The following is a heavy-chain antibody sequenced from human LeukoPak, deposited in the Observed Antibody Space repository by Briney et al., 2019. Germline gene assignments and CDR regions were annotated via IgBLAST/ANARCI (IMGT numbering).Heavy chain of an antibody. CDR1: GDRLSRNRAS. CDR3: ARALPRYFDY. V-gene: IGHV6-1*01. J-gene: IGHJ4*02. CDR2: TYYRSKWYN. D-gene: IGHD2-21*02. Sequence: SQTLSLTCAISGDRLSRNRASWNWIRQSPSRGLEWLGRTYYRSKWYNEYAPSVKGRIAFNADRSKNQFSLQLDAVTPEDTAVYYCARALPRYFDYWGKGTLVAVSS.